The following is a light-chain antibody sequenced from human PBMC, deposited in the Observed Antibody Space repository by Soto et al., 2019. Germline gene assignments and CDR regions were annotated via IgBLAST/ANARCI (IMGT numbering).Light chain of an antibody. CDR2: AAS. Sequence: DIQMTQSPSSLSASVEDRVIITCRASQSISNHLNWYQQKPGKAPRLLIFAASSVQSGVPSRFGGSRSGQDFTLTISTLQPEDFATYYCQQYNSYSTFGQGTKVDIK. J-gene: IGKJ1*01. CDR3: QQYNSYST. CDR1: QSISNH. V-gene: IGKV1-39*01.